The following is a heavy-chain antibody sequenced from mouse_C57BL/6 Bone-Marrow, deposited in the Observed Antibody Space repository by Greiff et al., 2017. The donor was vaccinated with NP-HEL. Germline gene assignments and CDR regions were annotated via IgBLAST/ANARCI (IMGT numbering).Heavy chain of an antibody. CDR3: ARRYESRTGYFDV. J-gene: IGHJ1*03. V-gene: IGHV1-81*01. Sequence: QVQLKQSGAELARPGASVKLSCKASGYTFTSYGISWVKQRTGQGLEWIGEIYPRSGNTYYNEKFKGKATLTADKSSSTAYMELRSLTSEDSAVYFCARRYESRTGYFDVWGTGTTVTVSS. CDR2: IYPRSGNT. CDR1: GYTFTSYG. D-gene: IGHD1-1*01.